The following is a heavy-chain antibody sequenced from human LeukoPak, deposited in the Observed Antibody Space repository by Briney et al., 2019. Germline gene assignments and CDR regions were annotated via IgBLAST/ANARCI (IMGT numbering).Heavy chain of an antibody. V-gene: IGHV3-49*04. D-gene: IGHD2-2*02. J-gene: IGHJ4*02. CDR1: GFTFGDYA. Sequence: PGGSLRLSCTASGFTFGDYAMSWVRQAPGKGLEWVGFIRSKAYGGTTEYAASVKGRFTISRDDSKSIAYLQMNSLKTEDTAVYYCTGGYCSSTSCYTDYWGQGTLVTVSS. CDR3: TGGYCSSTSCYTDY. CDR2: IRSKAYGGTT.